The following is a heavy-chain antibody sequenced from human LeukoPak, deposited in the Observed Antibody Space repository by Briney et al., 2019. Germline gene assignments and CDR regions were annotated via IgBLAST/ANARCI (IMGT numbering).Heavy chain of an antibody. CDR1: GFTFSSYG. CDR3: ARDLMADSSGYYFDF. D-gene: IGHD3-22*01. V-gene: IGHV3-30*03. Sequence: PGGSLRLSCAASGFTFSSYGMHWVRQAPGKGLEWVAVISYDGSNKYYADSVKGRFTISRDNSKNTLYLQMNSLRAEDAAVYYCARDLMADSSGYYFDFWGQGTLVTVSS. J-gene: IGHJ4*02. CDR2: ISYDGSNK.